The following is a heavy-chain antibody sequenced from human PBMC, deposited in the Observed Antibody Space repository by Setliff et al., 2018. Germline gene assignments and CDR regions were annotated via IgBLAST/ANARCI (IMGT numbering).Heavy chain of an antibody. J-gene: IGHJ6*02. D-gene: IGHD2-21*02. CDR3: ARNWATAQHYYYGMDV. V-gene: IGHV3-64*01. CDR1: GFTFSSYT. Sequence: GGSLRLSCAASGFTFSSYTMHWVRQAPGKGLEYVSGISSDGGSTYYANSVKDRFTISRDNSKNTLWLQMGSLRAEDMAVYYCARNWATAQHYYYGMDVWGQGTTVTVSS. CDR2: ISSDGGST.